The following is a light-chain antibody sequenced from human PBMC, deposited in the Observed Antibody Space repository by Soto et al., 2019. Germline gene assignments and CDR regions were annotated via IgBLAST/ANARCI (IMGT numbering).Light chain of an antibody. Sequence: DIQMTQSPSTLSASVGDRVTITCRASQILSSWLAWYQQKPGKAPKLLIYKASSLESGVPSRFSGSGSGTEFTLTINSLQPDDFATYYCQQYNSLWTFGQGTKVDIK. V-gene: IGKV1-5*03. CDR3: QQYNSLWT. J-gene: IGKJ1*01. CDR2: KAS. CDR1: QILSSW.